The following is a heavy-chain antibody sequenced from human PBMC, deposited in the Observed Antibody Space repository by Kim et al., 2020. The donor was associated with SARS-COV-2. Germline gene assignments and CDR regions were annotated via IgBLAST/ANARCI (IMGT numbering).Heavy chain of an antibody. CDR3: ARLRSYYGMDV. J-gene: IGHJ6*02. V-gene: IGHV3-21*01. D-gene: IGHD4-17*01. Sequence: EPVKGRIPSSRDNAKNSLYMQMNSLRAEDTAVYYCARLRSYYGMDVWGQGTTVTVSS.